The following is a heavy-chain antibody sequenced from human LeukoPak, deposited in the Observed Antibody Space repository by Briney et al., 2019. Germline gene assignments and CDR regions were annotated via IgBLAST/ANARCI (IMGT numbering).Heavy chain of an antibody. J-gene: IGHJ6*03. CDR3: ARGASYIAARHRPDYYYYMDV. CDR2: ISDNGGNT. Sequence: PGGSLRLSCAASGFTFSIYGMGWVRQAPGKELEWVSSISDNGGNTYYADSAKGRFTISRDNAKNSLYLQMNSLRAEDTALYYCARGASYIAARHRPDYYYYMDVWGKGTTVTVSS. CDR1: GFTFSIYG. V-gene: IGHV3-21*04. D-gene: IGHD6-6*01.